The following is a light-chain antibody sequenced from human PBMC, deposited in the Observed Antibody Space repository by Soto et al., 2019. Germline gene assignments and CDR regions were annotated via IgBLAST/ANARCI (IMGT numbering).Light chain of an antibody. CDR2: DAS. CDR3: QQYNNYWT. Sequence: DIQMTQSPSTLSASAGDRVTITCRASQSISSWLAWYQQKPGKAPKLLIYDASSLGSGVPSRFSGSGSATEFTLTISSLQPDDFATYYCQQYNNYWTFGQGTRVEIK. V-gene: IGKV1-5*01. CDR1: QSISSW. J-gene: IGKJ1*01.